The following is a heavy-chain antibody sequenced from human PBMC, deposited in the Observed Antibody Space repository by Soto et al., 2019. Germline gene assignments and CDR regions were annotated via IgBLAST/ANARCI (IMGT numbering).Heavy chain of an antibody. J-gene: IGHJ6*02. D-gene: IGHD1-1*01. V-gene: IGHV3-30-3*01. Sequence: QVQLVESGGGVVQPGRSLRLSCAASGFSFNTFGMHWVRQAPGKGLEWVAIISYDITIKYYADSVKGRFTISRDTSKNTLYLQMNSLRAENTAVYYCERVGPFKLDNHHYYGMDVWGPGTTVTVSS. CDR1: GFSFNTFG. CDR3: ERVGPFKLDNHHYYGMDV. CDR2: ISYDITIK.